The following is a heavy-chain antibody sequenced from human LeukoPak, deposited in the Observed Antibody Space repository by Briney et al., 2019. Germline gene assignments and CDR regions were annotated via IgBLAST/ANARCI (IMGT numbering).Heavy chain of an antibody. J-gene: IGHJ3*02. D-gene: IGHD3-22*01. Sequence: PGGSLRLSCAASGFTFSSYAMSWVRQAPGKGLEWVSAISGSGGSTYYADSVKGRFTISRDNSKNTLYLQMNSLRAEDTAVYYCARHPGGYDSSGYYHSPFFDIWGQGTMVTVSS. CDR1: GFTFSSYA. V-gene: IGHV3-23*01. CDR3: ARHPGGYDSSGYYHSPFFDI. CDR2: ISGSGGST.